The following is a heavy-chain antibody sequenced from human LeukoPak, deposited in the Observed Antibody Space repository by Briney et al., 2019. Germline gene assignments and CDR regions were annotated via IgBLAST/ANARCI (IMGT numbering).Heavy chain of an antibody. D-gene: IGHD3-22*01. CDR1: GFTVSSNY. Sequence: PGGSLRLSCAASGFTVSSNYMSWVRQAPGKGLEWVPVIYSGGSTYYADSVKGRFTISRDNSKNTLYLQMNSLRAEDTAVYYCARVRDTYYYDSSGAGFPDAFDIWGQGTMVTVSS. J-gene: IGHJ3*02. V-gene: IGHV3-53*01. CDR3: ARVRDTYYYDSSGAGFPDAFDI. CDR2: IYSGGST.